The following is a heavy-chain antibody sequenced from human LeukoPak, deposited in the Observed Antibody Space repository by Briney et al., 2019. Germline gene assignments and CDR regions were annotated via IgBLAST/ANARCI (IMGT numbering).Heavy chain of an antibody. D-gene: IGHD3-9*01. V-gene: IGHV5-51*01. CDR3: ARLSPEAYYDILTGYFDY. CDR2: IYPGDSDT. CDR1: GYSFTTYW. Sequence: GESLKISCKASGYSFTTYWIGWVRQMPGKGLEWMGIIYPGDSDTRYSPSFQGQVTISADKSISTAYLQWSSLKASETAMYYCARLSPEAYYDILTGYFDYWGQGTLVTVSS. J-gene: IGHJ4*02.